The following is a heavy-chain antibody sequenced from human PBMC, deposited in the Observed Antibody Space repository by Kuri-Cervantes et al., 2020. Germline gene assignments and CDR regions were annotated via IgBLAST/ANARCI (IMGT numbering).Heavy chain of an antibody. V-gene: IGHV3-53*01. Sequence: GGSLRLSCAASGFTVSSDYMSWVRQAPKKGLEWASVIYSGGNTYYADSVKGRFTISRDNSKNTLYLQMNSLRAEDTAVYYCARDGVAVAGTPLYYYYGMDVWGQGTTVTVSS. J-gene: IGHJ6*02. CDR1: GFTVSSDY. CDR2: IYSGGNT. D-gene: IGHD6-19*01. CDR3: ARDGVAVAGTPLYYYYGMDV.